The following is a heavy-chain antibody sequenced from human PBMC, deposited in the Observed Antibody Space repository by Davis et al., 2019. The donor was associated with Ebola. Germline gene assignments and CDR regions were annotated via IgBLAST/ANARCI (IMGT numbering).Heavy chain of an antibody. CDR3: ARAVWAAAGNNWFDP. J-gene: IGHJ5*02. V-gene: IGHV1-3*01. CDR2: INAGNGNT. D-gene: IGHD6-13*01. Sequence: ASVKVSCKASGYTFTNYAMHWVRQAPGQRLEWMGWINAGNGNTKYSQKFQGRVTITRDTSASTAYMELSSLRSENTAVYYCARAVWAAAGNNWFDPWGQGTLVTVSS. CDR1: GYTFTNYA.